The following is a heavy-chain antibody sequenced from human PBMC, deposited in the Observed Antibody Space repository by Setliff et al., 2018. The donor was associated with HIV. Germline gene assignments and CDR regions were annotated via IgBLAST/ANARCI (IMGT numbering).Heavy chain of an antibody. D-gene: IGHD3-10*01. Sequence: SETLSLTCAVYGGSFSDYYWSWIRQPPGKGLEWIGYIHASGSTNYNPSLKSRVTISVGTSKKRFSLKLTSVTAADTAVYYCARRIDNSGSFPDKNWFDTWGQGSLVTVSS. CDR3: ARRIDNSGSFPDKNWFDT. CDR1: GGSFSDYY. CDR2: IHASGST. V-gene: IGHV4-4*09. J-gene: IGHJ5*02.